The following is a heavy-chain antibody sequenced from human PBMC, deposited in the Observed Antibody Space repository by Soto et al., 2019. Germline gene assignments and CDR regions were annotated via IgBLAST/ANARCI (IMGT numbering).Heavy chain of an antibody. D-gene: IGHD6-13*01. CDR3: ARTPIALIAAAPHYGMDV. CDR1: GYTFTGYY. J-gene: IGHJ6*02. CDR2: INPNSGGT. V-gene: IGHV1-2*04. Sequence: ASVKVSCNASGYTFTGYYMHWVRQAPGQGLEWMGWINPNSGGTNYAQKFQGWVTMTRDTSISTAYMELSRLRSDDTAVYYCARTPIALIAAAPHYGMDVWGQGTTVTVSS.